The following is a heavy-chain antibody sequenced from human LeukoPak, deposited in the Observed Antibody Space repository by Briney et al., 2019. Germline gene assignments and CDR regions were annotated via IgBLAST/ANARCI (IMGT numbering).Heavy chain of an antibody. D-gene: IGHD6-13*01. CDR1: GFTFSSYG. CDR2: ISYDGSNK. J-gene: IGHJ6*02. V-gene: IGHV3-30*18. CDR3: AKIIVSSSWLDYYYGMDV. Sequence: GGSLRLSCAASGFTFSSYGMHWVRQAPGKGLEWVAVISYDGSNKYYADSVKGRFTISRDNSKNTLYLQMNSLRAEDTAVYYCAKIIVSSSWLDYYYGMDVWGQGTTVTVSS.